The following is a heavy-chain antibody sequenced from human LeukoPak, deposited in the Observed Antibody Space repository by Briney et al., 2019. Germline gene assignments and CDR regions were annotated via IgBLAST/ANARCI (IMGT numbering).Heavy chain of an antibody. V-gene: IGHV3-30*18. Sequence: PGGSLRLSCTASGFSFSGYGMHWVRQAPGKGLERLAVISHDASDEYYADSVKGRFTISRGNAKNMIYLQMISLRAEDTAVYYCVKALVGQTSGYWDQGTRVTVST. CDR2: ISHDASDE. J-gene: IGHJ4*02. CDR1: GFSFSGYG. CDR3: VKALVGQTSGY. D-gene: IGHD1-26*01.